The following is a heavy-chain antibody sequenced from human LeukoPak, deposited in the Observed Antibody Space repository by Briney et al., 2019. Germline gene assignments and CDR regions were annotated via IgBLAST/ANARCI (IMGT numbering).Heavy chain of an antibody. CDR2: ITATSSST. Sequence: PGGSLRLSCEASGFTFSSYAMHSVRQAPGEGLEWVLAITATSSSTHDAASVQGRFTISRDNSKNTLYLQMNSLRPEDTAIYYCAKLFESGTYNNFFHYWGQGTLDTVFS. V-gene: IGHV3-23*01. J-gene: IGHJ4*02. D-gene: IGHD3-10*01. CDR3: AKLFESGTYNNFFHY. CDR1: GFTFSSYA.